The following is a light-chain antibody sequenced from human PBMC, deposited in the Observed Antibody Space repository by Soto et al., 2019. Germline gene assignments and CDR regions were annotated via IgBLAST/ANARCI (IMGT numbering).Light chain of an antibody. CDR1: SSDVGDYNY. CDR3: SSYASSSSLDV. CDR2: DVS. V-gene: IGLV2-14*03. Sequence: QSVLTQPASVSGSPGQSITISCTGTSSDVGDYNYVSWFQQHPGKAPKLMIYDVSSRPSGISNRFSGSKSGNTASLTISGLQAEDEADYYCSSYASSSSLDVFGSGTRSPS. J-gene: IGLJ1*01.